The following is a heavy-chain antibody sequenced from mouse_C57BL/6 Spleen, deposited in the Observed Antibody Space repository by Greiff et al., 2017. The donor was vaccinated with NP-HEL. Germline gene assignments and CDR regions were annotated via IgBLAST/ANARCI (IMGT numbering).Heavy chain of an antibody. D-gene: IGHD2-12*01. Sequence: EVQLQESGPELVKPGDSVKISCKASGYSFTGYFMNWVMQSHGKSLEWIGRINPYNGDTFYNQKFKGKATLTVDKSSSTAHMELRSLTSEDSAVYYCARDYSPYAMDYWGQGTSVTVSS. CDR2: INPYNGDT. V-gene: IGHV1-20*01. J-gene: IGHJ4*01. CDR3: ARDYSPYAMDY. CDR1: GYSFTGYF.